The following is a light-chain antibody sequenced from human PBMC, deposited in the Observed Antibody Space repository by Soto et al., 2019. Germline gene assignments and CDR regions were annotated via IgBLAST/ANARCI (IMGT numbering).Light chain of an antibody. Sequence: QSVLTQPPSASGTPGQKVTISCSGSSSNIGSNIVNWYQQLPGTAPKLVIHSSHQRPSRVPDRFSGSQSGTSASLAISRLQSEDEADYYCAAWDDSLNVVVFGGGTKVTVL. CDR1: SSNIGSNI. J-gene: IGLJ3*02. V-gene: IGLV1-44*01. CDR3: AAWDDSLNVVV. CDR2: SSH.